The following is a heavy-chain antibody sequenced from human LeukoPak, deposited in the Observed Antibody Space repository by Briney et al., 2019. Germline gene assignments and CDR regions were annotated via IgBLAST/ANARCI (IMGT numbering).Heavy chain of an antibody. CDR2: IYYSGST. CDR3: ARHRWSGDSLGAHP. CDR1: GGSISSYY. V-gene: IGHV4-59*08. Sequence: PSETLSLTCTVSGGSISSYYWSWIRQPPGKGLEWIGYIYYSGSTNYNPSLKSRVTIPVDTSKNQFSLKLSSVTAADTAVYYCARHRWSGDSLGAHPWAPGTLLTAPS. D-gene: IGHD3-10*01. J-gene: IGHJ5*02.